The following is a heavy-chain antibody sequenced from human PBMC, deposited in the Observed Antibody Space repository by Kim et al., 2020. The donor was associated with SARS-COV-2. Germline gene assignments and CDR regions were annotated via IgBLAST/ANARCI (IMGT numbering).Heavy chain of an antibody. Sequence: GGSLRLSCAASGFTFSNAWMSWVRQAPGKGLEWVGRIKSKTDGGTTDYAAPVKGRFTISRDDSKNTLYLQMNSLKTEDTAVYYSTTLGVVVVLDAFDIWGQGTMVTVSS. CDR2: IKSKTDGGTT. CDR3: TTLGVVVVLDAFDI. D-gene: IGHD2-2*01. CDR1: GFTFSNAW. J-gene: IGHJ3*02. V-gene: IGHV3-15*01.